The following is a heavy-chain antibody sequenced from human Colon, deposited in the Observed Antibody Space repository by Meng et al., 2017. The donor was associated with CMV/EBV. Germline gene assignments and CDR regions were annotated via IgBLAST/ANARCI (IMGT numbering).Heavy chain of an antibody. CDR1: GFTVSTNY. Sequence: GESLKISCAASGFTVSTNYMSWVRQAPGKGLEWVSVIYSGGSTYYADSVKGRFTISRDNARNTVYLQMNSLRAEDTAVYYCARMTNWNYGFHYGMDVWGQGTTVTVSS. J-gene: IGHJ6*02. CDR2: IYSGGST. D-gene: IGHD1-7*01. V-gene: IGHV3-53*05. CDR3: ARMTNWNYGFHYGMDV.